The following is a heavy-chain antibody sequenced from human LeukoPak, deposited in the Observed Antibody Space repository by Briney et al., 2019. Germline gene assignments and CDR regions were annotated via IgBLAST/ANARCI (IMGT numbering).Heavy chain of an antibody. D-gene: IGHD3-22*01. CDR2: INPNSGGT. V-gene: IGHV1-2*02. CDR1: GYTFTDYY. J-gene: IGHJ4*02. Sequence: ASVKVSCKASGYTFTDYYMHWVRQAPGQGLEWMGWINPNSGGTNYAQKFQGRVTMTRDTSISTAYMELSRLRSDDTAVYYCARASYYYDSSGYPGHYFDYWGQGTLVTVSS. CDR3: ARASYYYDSSGYPGHYFDY.